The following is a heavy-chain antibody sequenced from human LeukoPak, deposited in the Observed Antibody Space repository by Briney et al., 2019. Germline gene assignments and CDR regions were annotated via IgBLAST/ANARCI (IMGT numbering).Heavy chain of an antibody. CDR3: AAYGYSGF. V-gene: IGHV4-39*01. Sequence: SETLSLTCTVSGGSISSSSYYWGWIRQPPGKGLEWIGSIYYSGSTYYNPSLKSRVTISVDTSKNQFSLKLSSVTAADTAVYYCAAYGYSGFWGQGTLVTVSP. J-gene: IGHJ4*02. D-gene: IGHD5-12*01. CDR1: GGSISSSSYY. CDR2: IYYSGST.